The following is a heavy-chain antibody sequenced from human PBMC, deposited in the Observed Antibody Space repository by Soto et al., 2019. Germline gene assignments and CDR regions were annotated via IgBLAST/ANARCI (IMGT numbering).Heavy chain of an antibody. CDR1: GFIFSSYA. CDR3: ARRSVLTGSSLTYFYGMNX. V-gene: IGHV3-30-3*01. Sequence: RGSLKLSCAASGFIFSSYAMNWVRQAPGKGLEWVSFISYDGSNKYYAYSVKVRFTISIEDSKNTLFLQLNSLRTEDTAVYYCARRSVLTGSSLTYFYGMNXSCPGTIVT. D-gene: IGHD3-9*01. J-gene: IGHJ6*02. CDR2: ISYDGSNK.